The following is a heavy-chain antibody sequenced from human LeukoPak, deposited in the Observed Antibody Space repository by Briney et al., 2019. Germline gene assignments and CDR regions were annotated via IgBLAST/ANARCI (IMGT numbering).Heavy chain of an antibody. CDR3: ARALPDALGGIGNAFDI. D-gene: IGHD3-16*01. Sequence: SVKVSCKASGGTFSSYAISWVRQVPGQGLEWMGGIIPIFGTANYAQKFQGRVTITADKSTSTAYMELSSLRSEDTAVYYCARALPDALGGIGNAFDIWGQGTMVTVSS. CDR2: IIPIFGTA. J-gene: IGHJ3*02. V-gene: IGHV1-69*06. CDR1: GGTFSSYA.